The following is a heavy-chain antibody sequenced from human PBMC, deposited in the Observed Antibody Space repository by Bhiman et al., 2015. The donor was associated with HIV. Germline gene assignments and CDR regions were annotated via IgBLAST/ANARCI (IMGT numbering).Heavy chain of an antibody. CDR1: GFTFSAYA. D-gene: IGHD3-10*01. V-gene: IGHV3-30*04. CDR2: ISYDGRDK. Sequence: QVQLVESGGGVVQSGRSLRLSCAASGFTFSAYALHWVRQAPGKGLEWVAVISYDGRDKDYADSVKGRFTISRDNSKNTLYSQMNSLRTEDTSLYYCARDKESVTMVRGPFDPWGQGTRVTVSS. J-gene: IGHJ5*02. CDR3: ARDKESVTMVRGPFDP.